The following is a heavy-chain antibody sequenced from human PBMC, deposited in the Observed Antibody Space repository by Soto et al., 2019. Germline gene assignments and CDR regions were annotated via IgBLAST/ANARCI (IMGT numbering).Heavy chain of an antibody. CDR2: IYYSGST. CDR1: GGSISSGGYY. J-gene: IGHJ6*02. D-gene: IGHD6-6*01. CDR3: ARGAPKSIAARPAYYYGMDV. Sequence: QVQLQESGPGLVKPSQTLSFTCTVSGGSISSGGYYWSWIRQHPGKGLEWIGYIYYSGSTYYNPSLKSRVTISVDTSKNQFSLKLSSVTAADTAVYYCARGAPKSIAARPAYYYGMDVWGQGTTVTVSS. V-gene: IGHV4-31*03.